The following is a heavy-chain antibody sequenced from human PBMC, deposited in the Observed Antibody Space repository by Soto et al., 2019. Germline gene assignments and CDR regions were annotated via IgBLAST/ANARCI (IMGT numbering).Heavy chain of an antibody. CDR1: GFTFSSYA. CDR3: ARDHGGLDY. V-gene: IGHV3-30-3*01. CDR2: ISYDGSNK. Sequence: QVQLVESGGGVVQPGRSLRLSCAASGFTFSSYAMHWVRQAPGKGLEWGAVISYDGSNKYYADSVKGRFTISRDNSKNTLYLQMNSLRAEDTAVYYCARDHGGLDYWGQGTLVTVSS. J-gene: IGHJ4*02. D-gene: IGHD4-17*01.